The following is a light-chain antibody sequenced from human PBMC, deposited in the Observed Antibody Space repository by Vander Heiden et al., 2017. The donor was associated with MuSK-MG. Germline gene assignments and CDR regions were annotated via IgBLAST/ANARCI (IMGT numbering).Light chain of an antibody. Sequence: QAVVTPEPSLTVSPGGTVTLTSASSTGAVPRGHYQHWYQQKPAQAPRAPFYSARNKDSWTPDRCSGSHLGGKAARTLSEVQSEDEAEYYCLLYYGGSWVFGGGTKLTVL. CDR1: TGAVPRGHY. CDR3: LLYYGGSWV. V-gene: IGLV7-43*01. CDR2: SAR. J-gene: IGLJ3*02.